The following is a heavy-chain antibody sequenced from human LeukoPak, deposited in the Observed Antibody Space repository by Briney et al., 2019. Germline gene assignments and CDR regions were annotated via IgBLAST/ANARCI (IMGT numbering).Heavy chain of an antibody. J-gene: IGHJ2*01. D-gene: IGHD4-17*01. Sequence: SETLSLTCTVSGGSISSSRYYWGWIRQPPGRGLDWIGSIYYSERAYYNPSLKSRVTISVDPSKNQFSLKLSSVTAADTAVYYCARGADDYGDFWYFDLWGRGTLVTVSS. V-gene: IGHV4-39*07. CDR2: IYYSERA. CDR3: ARGADDYGDFWYFDL. CDR1: GGSISSSRYY.